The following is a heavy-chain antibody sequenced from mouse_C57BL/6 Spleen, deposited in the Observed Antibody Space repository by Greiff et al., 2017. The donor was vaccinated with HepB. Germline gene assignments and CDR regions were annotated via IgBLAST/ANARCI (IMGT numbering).Heavy chain of an antibody. CDR3: ARWRGAYYYSMDY. CDR1: GYTFTSYW. V-gene: IGHV1-69*01. Sequence: QVQLQQPGAELVMPGASVKLSCKASGYTFTSYWMHWVKQRPGQGLEWIGEIDPSDSYTNYNQKFKGKSTLTVDKSSSTAYMQLSRLTSEDSAVYYCARWRGAYYYSMDYWGQGTSVTVSS. J-gene: IGHJ4*01. CDR2: IDPSDSYT.